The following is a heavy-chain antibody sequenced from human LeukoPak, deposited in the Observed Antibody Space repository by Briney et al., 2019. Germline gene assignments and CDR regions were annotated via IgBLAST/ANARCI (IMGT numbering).Heavy chain of an antibody. J-gene: IGHJ4*02. CDR2: IRYDGSNK. Sequence: GGSLRLSCAASGFTFSSYGMHWVRQAPGKGLEWVAFIRYDGSNKYYADSVKGRFSISRDNSKNTLYLQMNSLRAEDTAVYYCAKGGVGATTVDYWGQGTLVTVSS. D-gene: IGHD1-26*01. V-gene: IGHV3-30*02. CDR1: GFTFSSYG. CDR3: AKGGVGATTVDY.